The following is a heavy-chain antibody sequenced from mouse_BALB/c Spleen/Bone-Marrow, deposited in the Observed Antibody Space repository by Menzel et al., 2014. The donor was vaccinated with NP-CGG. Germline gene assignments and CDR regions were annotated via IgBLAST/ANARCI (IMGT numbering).Heavy chain of an antibody. D-gene: IGHD2-3*01. CDR2: INPGDGSA. CDR1: GYTFTSYD. J-gene: IGHJ1*01. Sequence: QVQLKESGPELVKPGTLVKMSCKASGYTFTSYDINWVKQRPGQGLELIGWINPGDGSAKYNEKSKGKATLTADKSSSTAYMQLSSLTSENTAVYFCARSGDGYYWYFDVWGAGTMVTVSS. CDR3: ARSGDGYYWYFDV. V-gene: IGHV1S56*01.